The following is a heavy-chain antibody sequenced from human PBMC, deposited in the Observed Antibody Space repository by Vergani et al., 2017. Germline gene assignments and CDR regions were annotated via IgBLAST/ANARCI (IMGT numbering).Heavy chain of an antibody. Sequence: QVQLQESGPGLVKPSETLSLTCTVSGGSISSYYWSWIRQPPGKGLELIGYIYYSGSTNYNPSLKSRVTISVDTSKNQFSLKLSSVTAADTAVYYCASGGNGPVDYWGQGTLVTVSS. D-gene: IGHD3-16*01. J-gene: IGHJ4*02. V-gene: IGHV4-59*01. CDR2: IYYSGST. CDR3: ASGGNGPVDY. CDR1: GGSISSYY.